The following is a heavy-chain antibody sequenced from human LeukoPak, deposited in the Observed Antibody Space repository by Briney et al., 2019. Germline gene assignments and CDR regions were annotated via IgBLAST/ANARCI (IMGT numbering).Heavy chain of an antibody. V-gene: IGHV4-61*02. CDR2: IYTGGST. CDR1: GYSISGSYY. CDR3: AREDIVVVVAQTKYAFDI. Sequence: PSETLSLTCTVSGYSISGSYYWSWIRQPAGKGLEWIGRIYTGGSTNYNPSLKSRVTISVDTSKNQFSLKLSSVTAADTAVYYCAREDIVVVVAQTKYAFDIWGQGTMVTVSS. D-gene: IGHD2-15*01. J-gene: IGHJ3*02.